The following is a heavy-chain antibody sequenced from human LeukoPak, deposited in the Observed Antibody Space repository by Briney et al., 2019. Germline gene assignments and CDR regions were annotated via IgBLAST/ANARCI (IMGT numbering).Heavy chain of an antibody. CDR2: INPNSGGT. V-gene: IGHV1-2*02. CDR1: GYTFTGYY. J-gene: IGHJ6*03. CDR3: ARGERIWFGELRYYMDV. Sequence: GASVKVSCKASGYTFTGYYMHWVRQAPGQGLEWMGWINPNSGGTNYAQKFQGRVTMTRDTSISTAYMELSRLRSDDTAVYYCARGERIWFGELRYYMDVWGKGTTVTVSS. D-gene: IGHD3-10*01.